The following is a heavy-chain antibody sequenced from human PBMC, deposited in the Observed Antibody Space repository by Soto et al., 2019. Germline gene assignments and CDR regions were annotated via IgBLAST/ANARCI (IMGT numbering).Heavy chain of an antibody. CDR3: ARGYYGSGSYYGMDV. CDR1: GDTCTSYD. Sequence: KLSCKASGDTCTSYDINWLRQATGQGLEWMGWMNPNSGNTGYAQKFQGRVTMTRNTSISTAYMELSSLRSEDTAVYYCARGYYGSGSYYGMDVWGQGTTVTVSS. CDR2: MNPNSGNT. V-gene: IGHV1-8*01. J-gene: IGHJ6*02. D-gene: IGHD3-10*01.